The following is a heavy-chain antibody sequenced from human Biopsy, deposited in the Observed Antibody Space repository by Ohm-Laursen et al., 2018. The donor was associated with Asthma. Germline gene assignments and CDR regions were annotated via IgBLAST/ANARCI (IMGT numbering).Heavy chain of an antibody. CDR3: ARAVDYSHYYGIDV. J-gene: IGHJ6*02. CDR1: GYTFNSAG. V-gene: IGHV1-18*01. D-gene: IGHD3-10*01. Sequence: SVKVSCKTSGYTFNSAGITWARQAPGQGLEWMGWISLYNGNTKVAQKLQDRVTMITDTSTSTAYMELRSLRSDDTAVYFCARAVDYSHYYGIDVWGQGTTVTVS. CDR2: ISLYNGNT.